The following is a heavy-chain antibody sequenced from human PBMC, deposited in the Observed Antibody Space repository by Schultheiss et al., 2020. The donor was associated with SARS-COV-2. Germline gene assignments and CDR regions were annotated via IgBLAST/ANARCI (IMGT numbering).Heavy chain of an antibody. CDR3: ARGGIQLWFGLSRFTGSALRFDP. CDR1: GYTFTSYD. Sequence: ASVKVYCKASGYTFTSYDINWVRQATGQGLEWMGWMNPNSGNTGYAQKFQGRVTITRNTSISTAYMELSSLRSEDTAVYYCARGGIQLWFGLSRFTGSALRFDPWGQGTLVTVSS. CDR2: MNPNSGNT. J-gene: IGHJ5*02. V-gene: IGHV1-8*01. D-gene: IGHD5-18*01.